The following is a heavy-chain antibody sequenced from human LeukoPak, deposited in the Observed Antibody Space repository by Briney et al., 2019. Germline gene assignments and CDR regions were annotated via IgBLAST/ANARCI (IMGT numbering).Heavy chain of an antibody. CDR3: ARELAAAAASRPLYYYYYYMDV. V-gene: IGHV3-7*01. CDR2: IKEDGSEK. Sequence: GGSLRLSCAVSGFTFSSYWMSWVRQAPGKGLEWVGNIKEDGSEKYYVDSVKGRLTISRDNAKNSLYLQMNSLRAEDTAVYYCARELAAAAASRPLYYYYYYMDVWGKGTTVTVSS. D-gene: IGHD6-13*01. CDR1: GFTFSSYW. J-gene: IGHJ6*03.